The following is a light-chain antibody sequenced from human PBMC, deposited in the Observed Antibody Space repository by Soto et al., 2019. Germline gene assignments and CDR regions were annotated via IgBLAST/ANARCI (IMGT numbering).Light chain of an antibody. Sequence: IPMTQSPSSISASVGDRVTITCRASQNVHRWLAWYQQRPGQAPKLRVWAATSLHDGVSSRFSGSGSGTEFTLSINSLQPEDSATYYCHQAQTFPYTLGPGTKV. CDR2: AAT. V-gene: IGKV1D-12*01. CDR1: QNVHRW. CDR3: HQAQTFPYT. J-gene: IGKJ3*01.